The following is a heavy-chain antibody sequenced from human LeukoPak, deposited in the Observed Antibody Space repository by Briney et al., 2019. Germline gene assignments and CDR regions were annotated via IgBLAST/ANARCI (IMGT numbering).Heavy chain of an antibody. CDR1: GGTFSSYA. J-gene: IGHJ3*02. Sequence: SVKVSCKASGGTFSSYAISWVRQAPGQGLEWMGGIIPIFGTANYAQKFQGRVTITADESTSTAYMELSSLRSEDTAVYYCAREFVLGVIDAFDIWGQGTMVTVSS. CDR3: AREFVLGVIDAFDI. CDR2: IIPIFGTA. V-gene: IGHV1-69*13. D-gene: IGHD3-16*01.